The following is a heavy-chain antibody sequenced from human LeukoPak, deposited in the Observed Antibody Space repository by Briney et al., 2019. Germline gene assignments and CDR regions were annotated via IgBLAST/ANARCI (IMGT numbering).Heavy chain of an antibody. J-gene: IGHJ6*02. Sequence: GGSLRLSCAASGFTFSSYWMHWVRHAPGKGLVWVSRTNSDGSSTSYADSVKGRFTISRDNAKNTLYLQMNSLRAEDTAVYYCARAAYSSGWYGSRVGYYYGMDVWGQGTTVTVSS. CDR3: ARAAYSSGWYGSRVGYYYGMDV. CDR1: GFTFSSYW. V-gene: IGHV3-74*01. CDR2: TNSDGSST. D-gene: IGHD6-19*01.